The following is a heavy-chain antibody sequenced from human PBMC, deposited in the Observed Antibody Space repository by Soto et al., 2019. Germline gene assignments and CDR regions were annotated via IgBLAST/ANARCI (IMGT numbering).Heavy chain of an antibody. Sequence: EVQLLESGGGLVQPGGSLRLSCAASGFTFSSYAMSWVRQAPGKGLEWVSSIVASGGTTYYADSVKGRFTISRDNSKDTVYLQMNSMRAEDTAIYYCAKDRWGCARSWGQGTLVTVSS. CDR3: AKDRWGCARS. J-gene: IGHJ4*02. CDR2: IVASGGTT. V-gene: IGHV3-23*01. CDR1: GFTFSSYA. D-gene: IGHD3-16*01.